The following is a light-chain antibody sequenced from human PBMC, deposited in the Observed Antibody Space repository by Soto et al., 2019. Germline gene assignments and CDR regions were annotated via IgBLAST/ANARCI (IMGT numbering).Light chain of an antibody. CDR2: SVN. CDR1: NSNIGSNT. Sequence: QSVLTQPPSASGTPGQRVTISCSGSNSNIGSNTVNWYQHLPGTAPKLLIHSVNQRASGVPDRLSGSKSGTSASLAISGLQSEDEANYYCASWDDRLNGPVFGGGTKLTVL. J-gene: IGLJ2*01. CDR3: ASWDDRLNGPV. V-gene: IGLV1-44*01.